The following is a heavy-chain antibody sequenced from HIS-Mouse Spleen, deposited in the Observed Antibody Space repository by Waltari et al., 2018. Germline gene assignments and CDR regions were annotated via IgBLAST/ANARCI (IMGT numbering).Heavy chain of an antibody. J-gene: IGHJ3*02. Sequence: EVQLVETGGGLIQPGGSLRLSCAASGFTVSSNYMSWVRQAPGKGLEWGSFMYSRGSTNDADSVKGRFTISRDNSKNTLYLQMNSLRAEDTAVYYCARESSWYAFDIWGQGTMVTVSS. CDR1: GFTVSSNY. D-gene: IGHD6-13*01. V-gene: IGHV3-53*02. CDR2: MYSRGST. CDR3: ARESSWYAFDI.